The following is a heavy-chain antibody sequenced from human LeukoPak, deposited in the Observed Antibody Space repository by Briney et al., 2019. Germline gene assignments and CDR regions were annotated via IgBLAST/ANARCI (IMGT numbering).Heavy chain of an antibody. Sequence: SETLSLTCTVSGGSMSPYYWSWMRQPPGRGLEWIGYIYYSGSANYNPSLKSRVTISVDTSKNQFSLKLNSVTAADTAVYYCARAAGYRFDYWGQGTLVTVSS. CDR2: IYYSGSA. CDR1: GGSMSPYY. V-gene: IGHV4-59*01. D-gene: IGHD5-12*01. J-gene: IGHJ4*02. CDR3: ARAAGYRFDY.